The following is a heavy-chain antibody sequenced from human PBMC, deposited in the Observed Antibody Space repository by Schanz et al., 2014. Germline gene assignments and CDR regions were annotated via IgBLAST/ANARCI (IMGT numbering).Heavy chain of an antibody. CDR3: ARELGRREKGYVRYAP. Sequence: QVQLVQSGAEVKKPGASVKVSCKASGYTFAVYYIHWVRQAPGQGLEFMGWINPNSGDTEYGQQFEGRVTLTRDTSISTAYMELSSLTSDDTAVYYCARELGRREKGYVRYAPWGQGTLVTVSS. V-gene: IGHV1-2*02. D-gene: IGHD3-10*02. J-gene: IGHJ4*02. CDR2: INPNSGDT. CDR1: GYTFAVYY.